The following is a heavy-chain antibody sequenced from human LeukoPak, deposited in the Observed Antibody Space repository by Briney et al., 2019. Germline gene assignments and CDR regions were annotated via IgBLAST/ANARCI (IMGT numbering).Heavy chain of an antibody. CDR1: AFTVSSNY. J-gene: IGHJ4*02. CDR3: ASGRRDGYLDY. D-gene: IGHD5-24*01. V-gene: IGHV3-66*01. CDR2: IYRGGST. Sequence: GGSLRLSCAASAFTVSSNYMSWVRQAPGKGLEWVSVIYRGGSTFYADSVKGLFTISRDNSKNTVYLQMNSLRAEDTAVYYCASGRRDGYLDYWGQGTLVTVSS.